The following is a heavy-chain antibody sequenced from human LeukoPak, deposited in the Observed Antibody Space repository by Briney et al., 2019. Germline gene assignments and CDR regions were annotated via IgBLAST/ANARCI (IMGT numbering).Heavy chain of an antibody. V-gene: IGHV1-18*01. CDR2: ISTYNGNT. J-gene: IGHJ4*02. CDR3: ARDPGYRSSFPFDY. D-gene: IGHD6-13*01. CDR1: GYTFTGYG. Sequence: VASVKVSCKASGYTFTGYGISWVRQAPGQGLEWMGWISTYNGNTNYAQKLQGRVTMTTDTSTSTAYMELRSLRSDDTAVYYCARDPGYRSSFPFDYWGQGTLVTVSS.